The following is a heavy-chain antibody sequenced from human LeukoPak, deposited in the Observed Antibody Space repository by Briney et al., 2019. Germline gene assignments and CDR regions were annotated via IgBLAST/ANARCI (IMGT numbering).Heavy chain of an antibody. D-gene: IGHD5-12*01. J-gene: IGHJ2*01. CDR3: AKDLSGYGTGYFDL. V-gene: IGHV3-23*01. Sequence: TGGSLRLSCEASGFTFSDPYMSWIRQAPGKGLEWVSAISGSGGSTYYADSVKGRFTISRDNSKNTLYLQMNSLRAEDTAVYYCAKDLSGYGTGYFDLWGRGTLVTVSS. CDR1: GFTFSDPY. CDR2: ISGSGGST.